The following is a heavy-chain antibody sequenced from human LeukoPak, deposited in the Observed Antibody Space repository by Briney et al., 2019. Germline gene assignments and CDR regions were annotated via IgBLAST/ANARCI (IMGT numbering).Heavy chain of an antibody. D-gene: IGHD6-13*01. CDR2: IIGSGGST. CDR3: AKGIAAAGTAKSPIDY. Sequence: GGSLRLSCAASGFSFSSYAMCWVRQGPGRGLEWVSAIIGSGGSTYYADSVKGRFTISRDNSKNTLYLQMNSLRAEDTAVYYCAKGIAAAGTAKSPIDYWGQGTLVTVSS. J-gene: IGHJ4*02. CDR1: GFSFSSYA. V-gene: IGHV3-23*01.